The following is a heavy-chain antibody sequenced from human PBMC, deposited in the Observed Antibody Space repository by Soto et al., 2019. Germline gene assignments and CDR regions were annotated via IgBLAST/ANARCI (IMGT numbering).Heavy chain of an antibody. CDR2: IYHSGST. V-gene: IGHV4-30-2*02. CDR1: GGSISSGGYS. D-gene: IGHD4-17*01. J-gene: IGHJ4*02. Sequence: PSETLSLTCAVSGGSISSGGYSWSWIRQPPGKGLEWIGYIYHSGSTYYNPSLKSRVTISVDRSKNQFSLKLSSVTAADTAVYYCARYSSDYGDYSFDYWGQGTLVTVSS. CDR3: ARYSSDYGDYSFDY.